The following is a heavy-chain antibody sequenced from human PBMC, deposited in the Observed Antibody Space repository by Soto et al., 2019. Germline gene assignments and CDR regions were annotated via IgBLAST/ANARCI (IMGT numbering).Heavy chain of an antibody. CDR1: GGSISSGGYY. CDR3: ARETSQNETTVTPFDY. J-gene: IGHJ4*02. Sequence: SETLSLTCTVSGGSISSGGYYWSWIRQHPGKGLEWIGYIYYSGSTYYNPSLKSRVTISVDTSKNLFSLKLSSVTAADTAVYYCARETSQNETTVTPFDYWGQGTLVTVS. CDR2: IYYSGST. D-gene: IGHD4-4*01. V-gene: IGHV4-31*03.